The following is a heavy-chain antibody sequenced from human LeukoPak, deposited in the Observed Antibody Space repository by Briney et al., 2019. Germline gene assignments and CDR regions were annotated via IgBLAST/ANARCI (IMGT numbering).Heavy chain of an antibody. CDR3: ARSKGIAVAGTIDP. J-gene: IGHJ5*02. CDR1: GLTFSSYE. CDR2: ISSSGSTI. D-gene: IGHD6-19*01. Sequence: PGGSLTLSCAASGLTFSSYEMNWVRQAPGKGLEWVSYISSSGSTIYYADSVKGRFTISRDNAKNSLYLQMNSLRAEDTAVYYCARSKGIAVAGTIDPWGQGTLVTVSS. V-gene: IGHV3-48*03.